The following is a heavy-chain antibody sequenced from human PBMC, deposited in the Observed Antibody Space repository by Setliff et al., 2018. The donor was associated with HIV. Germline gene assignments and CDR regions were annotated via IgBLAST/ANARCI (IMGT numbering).Heavy chain of an antibody. CDR3: AIRREVVVATTRRGLDI. CDR1: GYTFTSYD. D-gene: IGHD2-15*01. V-gene: IGHV1-8*02. CDR2: MNPNSGNT. J-gene: IGHJ3*02. Sequence: RASVKVSCKASGYTFTSYDIHWVRQATGQGLEWMGWMNPNSGNTGYAQRFQGRLTMTRNTSISTAYMELNSLMSEDTAVYFCAIRREVVVATTRRGLDIWGQGTMVTVSS.